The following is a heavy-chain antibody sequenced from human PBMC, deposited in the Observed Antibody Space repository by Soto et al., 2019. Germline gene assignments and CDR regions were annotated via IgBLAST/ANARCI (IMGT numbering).Heavy chain of an antibody. Sequence: PSQTLSLTCAIPGASVSSNSAAWNWIRQSPSRGLEWLGRTYYRSKWYNDYAVSVKSRITINPDTSKNQFSLQLNSVTPEDTAVYYCAIVAVPAAIRWFDPWGQGTLVTVSS. CDR2: TYYRSKWYN. V-gene: IGHV6-1*01. CDR3: AIVAVPAAIRWFDP. J-gene: IGHJ5*02. CDR1: GASVSSNSAA. D-gene: IGHD2-2*02.